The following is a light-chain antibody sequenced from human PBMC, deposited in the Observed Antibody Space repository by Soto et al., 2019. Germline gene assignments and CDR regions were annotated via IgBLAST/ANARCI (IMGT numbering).Light chain of an antibody. J-gene: IGKJ1*01. V-gene: IGKV3-11*01. Sequence: EIVLTQSPATLSLSPGERPTLSCRASQSVSSYLAWYQQKPGEAPRLLIDDASNRATGIPARFSGSGSGTDFTLTISSLEPEDFAVYYCQQRSNWSTFGQGTKVDIK. CDR1: QSVSSY. CDR2: DAS. CDR3: QQRSNWST.